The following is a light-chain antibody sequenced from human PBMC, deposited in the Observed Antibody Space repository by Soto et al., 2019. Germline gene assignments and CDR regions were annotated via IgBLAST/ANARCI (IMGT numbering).Light chain of an antibody. CDR3: QQGHSTTPIT. Sequence: DIQMTQSPSSLSAAIGDRVTITCRASQSIKNYLNWYQHKPGAAPKLLIFGASNLESGVPSRFSGSGSGTEFTLSISSLQTEDFATYYCQQGHSTTPITFGQGTRLEIK. V-gene: IGKV1-39*01. CDR2: GAS. CDR1: QSIKNY. J-gene: IGKJ5*01.